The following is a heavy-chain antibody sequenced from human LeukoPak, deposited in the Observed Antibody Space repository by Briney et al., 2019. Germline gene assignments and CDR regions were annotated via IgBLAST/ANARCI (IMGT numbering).Heavy chain of an antibody. CDR1: GYTFTGYY. J-gene: IGHJ6*03. Sequence: ASVKVSCKASGYTFTGYYMHWVRQAPGQGLEWMGWINPNSGGTNYAQKFQGRVTMTRDTSISTAYMELSRLRSDDTAVYYCARDLGIVVVPAAMSYMDVWGIGITVTVSS. V-gene: IGHV1-2*02. D-gene: IGHD2-2*01. CDR2: INPNSGGT. CDR3: ARDLGIVVVPAAMSYMDV.